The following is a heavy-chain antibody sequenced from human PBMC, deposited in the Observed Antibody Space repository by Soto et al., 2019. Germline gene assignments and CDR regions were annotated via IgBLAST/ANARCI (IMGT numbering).Heavy chain of an antibody. Sequence: SETLSLTCAVSGASVSSSSYYWGWIRQPPGKGLEWIGSIFYSGSTYYNPSLKSRVTISVDTSKNQFSLKLSSVTAADTAVYYCARGFGVVVNPWFDPWGQGTLVTVSS. D-gene: IGHD3-22*01. CDR3: ARGFGVVVNPWFDP. CDR1: GASVSSSSYY. J-gene: IGHJ5*02. V-gene: IGHV4-39*01. CDR2: IFYSGST.